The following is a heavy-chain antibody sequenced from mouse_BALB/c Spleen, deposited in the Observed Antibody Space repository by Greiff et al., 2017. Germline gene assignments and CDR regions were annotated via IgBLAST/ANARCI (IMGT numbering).Heavy chain of an antibody. Sequence: EVKLQESGPGLVKPSQSLSLTCTVTGYSITSDYAWNWIRQFPGNKLEWMGYISYSGSTSYNPSLKSRISITRDTSKNQFFLQLNSVTTEDTATYYCARSDYYGSSYFDYWGQGTTLTVSS. CDR2: ISYSGST. J-gene: IGHJ2*01. CDR1: GYSITSDYA. D-gene: IGHD1-1*01. V-gene: IGHV3-2*02. CDR3: ARSDYYGSSYFDY.